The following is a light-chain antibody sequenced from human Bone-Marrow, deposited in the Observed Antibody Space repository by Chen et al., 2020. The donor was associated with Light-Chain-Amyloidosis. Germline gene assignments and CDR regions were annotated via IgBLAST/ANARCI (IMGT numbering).Light chain of an antibody. Sequence: SYVLTQPSSVSVAPGQTATIACGGNNIGSTSVHWYQQTPGQAPLLVVYDDSDRPSGIPERWSARNCGTTAPLTISRVEAGDEADYYGQVWDRSSGRPVFGGGTKLTVL. V-gene: IGLV3-21*02. CDR2: DDS. CDR3: QVWDRSSGRPV. J-gene: IGLJ3*02. CDR1: NIGSTS.